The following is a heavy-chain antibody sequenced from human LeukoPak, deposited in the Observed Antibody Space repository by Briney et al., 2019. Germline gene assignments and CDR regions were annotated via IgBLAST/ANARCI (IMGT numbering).Heavy chain of an antibody. CDR1: GGSISSSSYY. V-gene: IGHV4-39*07. Sequence: SETLSLTCTVSGGSISSSSYYWGWIRQPPGKGLEWIGSIYYSGSTYYNPSLKSRVTISVDTSKNQFSLKLSSVTAADTAVYYCARGGRGYSYGRILDYWGQGTLVTVSS. D-gene: IGHD5-18*01. J-gene: IGHJ4*02. CDR2: IYYSGST. CDR3: ARGGRGYSYGRILDY.